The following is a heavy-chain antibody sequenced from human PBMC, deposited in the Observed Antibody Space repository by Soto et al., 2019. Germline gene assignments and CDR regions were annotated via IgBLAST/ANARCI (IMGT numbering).Heavy chain of an antibody. Sequence: KQSQTLSLTCTVSGGSISSSSYYWGWIRQPPGKGLEWIGSIYYSGSTYYNPSLKSRVTISVDTSKNQFSLKLSSVTAADTAVYYCASTLHDYADGLDYWGQGTLVTVSS. CDR3: ASTLHDYADGLDY. D-gene: IGHD4-17*01. V-gene: IGHV4-39*01. J-gene: IGHJ4*02. CDR2: IYYSGST. CDR1: GGSISSSSYY.